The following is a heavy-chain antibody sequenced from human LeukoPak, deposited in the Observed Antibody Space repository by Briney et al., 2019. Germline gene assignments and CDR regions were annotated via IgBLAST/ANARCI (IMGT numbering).Heavy chain of an antibody. J-gene: IGHJ4*02. CDR1: GGSISSSNW. D-gene: IGHD3-22*01. CDR3: ARLSGGYYDSSGKIDY. Sequence: SETLSLTCAVSGGSISSSNWWTWVRQPPGKGLEWIGEIYHSGSTNYNPSLKSRVTISVDTSKNQFSLKLSSVTAADTAVYYCARLSGGYYDSSGKIDYWGQGTLVTVSS. V-gene: IGHV4-4*02. CDR2: IYHSGST.